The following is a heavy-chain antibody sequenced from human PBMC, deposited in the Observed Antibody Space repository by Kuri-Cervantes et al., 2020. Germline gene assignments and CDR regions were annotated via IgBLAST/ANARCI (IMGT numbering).Heavy chain of an antibody. D-gene: IGHD4-17*01. V-gene: IGHV4-34*01. J-gene: IGHJ5*02. CDR1: GGSFSGYF. CDR3: ARDLTTVTTSEDWFDP. CDR2: INHRGSA. Sequence: GSLRLSCAVYGGSFSGYFWTWIRQPPGKGLEWIGEINHRGSANYNPSLKSRVTISVDTSKNQFSLKVTSVTAADTAVYYCARDLTTVTTSEDWFDPWGQGTLVTVSS.